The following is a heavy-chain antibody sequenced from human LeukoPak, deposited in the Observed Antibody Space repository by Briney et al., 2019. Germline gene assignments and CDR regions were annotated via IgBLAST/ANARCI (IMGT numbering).Heavy chain of an antibody. Sequence: PGGSLRLSCAASGFTFSSYWMSWVRQAPGKGLEWVANIKQDGSEKYYVGSVKGRFTISRDNAKNSLYLQMSSLRAEDTAVYYCARTTLIAAAGRGWFDPWGQGTLVTVSS. CDR1: GFTFSSYW. J-gene: IGHJ5*02. D-gene: IGHD6-13*01. CDR2: IKQDGSEK. V-gene: IGHV3-7*01. CDR3: ARTTLIAAAGRGWFDP.